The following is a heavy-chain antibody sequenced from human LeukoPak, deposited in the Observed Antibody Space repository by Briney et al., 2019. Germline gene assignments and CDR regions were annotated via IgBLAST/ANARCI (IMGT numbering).Heavy chain of an antibody. J-gene: IGHJ6*02. V-gene: IGHV3-33*01. CDR1: GFTFSNYG. CDR3: ARDYSYGHGGGMDV. CDR2: LWYDGSNK. D-gene: IGHD5-18*01. Sequence: GGSLRLSCAASGFTFSNYGMHWVRQAPGKGREWVAVLWYDGSNKYYADSVKGRFTISRDNSKNTLYLQMNSLRADDTAVYYGARDYSYGHGGGMDVWGQGTGVSVSS.